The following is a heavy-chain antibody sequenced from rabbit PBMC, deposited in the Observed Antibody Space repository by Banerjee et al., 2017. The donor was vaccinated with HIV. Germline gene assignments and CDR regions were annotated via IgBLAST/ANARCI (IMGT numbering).Heavy chain of an antibody. J-gene: IGHJ4*01. Sequence: QEQLVEPGGDLVKPGASLTLTCTASAFSFSNNYYMCWVRQAPGKGLEWIGCIAAGSSGSTYYANWAKGRFTISKTSSTTVTLQMTSLTAAETATYFCARDMLVEGLWGQGTLVTDS. V-gene: IGHV1S45*01. CDR1: AFSFSNNYY. D-gene: IGHD1-1*01. CDR3: ARDMLVEGL. CDR2: IAAGSSGST.